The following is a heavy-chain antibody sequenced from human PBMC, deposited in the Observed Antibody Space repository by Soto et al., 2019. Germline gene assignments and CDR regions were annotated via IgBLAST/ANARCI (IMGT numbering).Heavy chain of an antibody. V-gene: IGHV4-30-4*01. Sequence: VQLQESGPGLVRPSETLSLTCTVSGGSISSGNFYWSWIRQPPGKGLEWIGYIYFSGSTSYSPSLSSRLTRSLNTSNHQFSLKLTAVTAADTAVYYCAHDSLGVNTYFELWGQGALVTVSS. CDR3: AHDSLGVNTYFEL. D-gene: IGHD1-1*01. J-gene: IGHJ4*02. CDR1: GGSISSGNFY. CDR2: IYFSGST.